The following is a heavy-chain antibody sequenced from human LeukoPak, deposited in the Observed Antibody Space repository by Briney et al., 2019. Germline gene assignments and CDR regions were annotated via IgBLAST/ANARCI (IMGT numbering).Heavy chain of an antibody. Sequence: PSETLSLTCTVSGGSISSYYWSWIRQPAGKGLEWIGRIYTSGSTNYNPSLKSRVTMSVDTSKNQFSLKLSSVTAADTAVYYCARVMGYCSGGSCYSGIDYWGQGTLVTVSS. D-gene: IGHD2-15*01. CDR1: GGSISSYY. V-gene: IGHV4-4*07. CDR3: ARVMGYCSGGSCYSGIDY. J-gene: IGHJ4*02. CDR2: IYTSGST.